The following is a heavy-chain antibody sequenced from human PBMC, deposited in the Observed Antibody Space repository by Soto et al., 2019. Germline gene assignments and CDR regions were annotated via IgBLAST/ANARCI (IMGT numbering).Heavy chain of an antibody. J-gene: IGHJ6*02. V-gene: IGHV1-69*12. CDR1: GGTFSSYA. CDR2: IIPIFGTA. D-gene: IGHD4-17*01. Sequence: QVQLVQSGAEVKKPGSSVKVSCKASGGTFSSYAISWVRQAPGQGLEWMGGIIPIFGTANYAQKFQGRVTITAXXSXSXXYMELSSLRSEDTAVYYCATRGRDYGDTGYYGMDVWGQGTTVTVSS. CDR3: ATRGRDYGDTGYYGMDV.